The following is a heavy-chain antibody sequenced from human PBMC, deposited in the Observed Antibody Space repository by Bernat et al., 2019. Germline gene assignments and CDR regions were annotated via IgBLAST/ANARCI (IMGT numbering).Heavy chain of an antibody. Sequence: QVQLVESGGGVVQPGRSLRLSCAASGFTFSSYGMHWVRQAPGKGLEWVAVISYDGSSKYYADSVKGRFTISRDNSKKTLYLQMNSLRAEDTAVYYWAKDGAVAGLAESFDHWGQGTLVTVSS. J-gene: IGHJ4*02. D-gene: IGHD6-19*01. CDR1: GFTFSSYG. V-gene: IGHV3-30*18. CDR2: ISYDGSSK. CDR3: AKDGAVAGLAESFDH.